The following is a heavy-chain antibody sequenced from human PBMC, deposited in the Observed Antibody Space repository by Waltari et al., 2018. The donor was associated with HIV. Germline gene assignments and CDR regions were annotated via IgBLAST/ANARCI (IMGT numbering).Heavy chain of an antibody. D-gene: IGHD3-16*02. J-gene: IGHJ4*02. CDR1: GYTFSTCT. Sequence: EVQLVEFGGGLVKPGGSLRYSCAGLGYTFSTCTLNWVRQAPGKGLGWVSSISSVGSYIYYPDSFKGRFTISRDNAKNSLYLQMNSLRAEDTAVYYCAGGGYDYAWGTYRPFDYWGQGTLVTVSS. CDR2: ISSVGSYI. V-gene: IGHV3-21*03. CDR3: AGGGYDYAWGTYRPFDY.